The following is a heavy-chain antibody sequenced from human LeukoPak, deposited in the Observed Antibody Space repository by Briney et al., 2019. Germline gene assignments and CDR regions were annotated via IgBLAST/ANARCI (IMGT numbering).Heavy chain of an antibody. CDR1: GGSISGYY. D-gene: IGHD6-19*01. CDR3: ARERYNTGWYSDY. CDR2: IYSSGST. Sequence: SETLSLTCTVSGGSISGYYWSWIRQPAGKGLEWIGRIYSSGSTNYNPSLKSRVTRSVDTSKKQFSLKLNSVTAADTAVYFCARERYNTGWYSDYWGQGTLVTVSS. J-gene: IGHJ4*02. V-gene: IGHV4-4*07.